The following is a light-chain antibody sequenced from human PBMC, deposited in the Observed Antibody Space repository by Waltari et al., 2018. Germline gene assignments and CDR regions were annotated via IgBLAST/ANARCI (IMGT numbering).Light chain of an antibody. V-gene: IGLV4-69*01. CDR2: VNSDGSH. CDR1: GEYSAYA. Sequence: ASASLGASVKLTCTLTGEYSAYAIAWHQQQPEKGPRYLMNVNSDGSHDKADGIPERFSGSSAGAERYLIISRLQSDDEADYFCQTWGMNIQVFGGGTRLTVL. CDR3: QTWGMNIQV. J-gene: IGLJ3*02.